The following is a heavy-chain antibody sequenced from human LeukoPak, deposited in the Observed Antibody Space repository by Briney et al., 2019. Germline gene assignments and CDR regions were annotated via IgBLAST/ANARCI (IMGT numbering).Heavy chain of an antibody. J-gene: IGHJ3*02. Sequence: SGRSLRLSCAASGVTLSRYVMHWVHQAPGKGLEWVAVISYDGNNKYYTDSVKGRFTISRDNSKNTLYLQMNSLRPEDTAVYYCARDNGDYGGTFDIWGQGTKVTVSS. V-gene: IGHV3-30-3*01. CDR3: ARDNGDYGGTFDI. CDR1: GVTLSRYV. D-gene: IGHD4-17*01. CDR2: ISYDGNNK.